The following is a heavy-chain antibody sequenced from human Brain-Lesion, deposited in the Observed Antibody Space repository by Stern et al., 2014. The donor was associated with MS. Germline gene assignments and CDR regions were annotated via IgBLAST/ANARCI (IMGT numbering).Heavy chain of an antibody. CDR1: GFIFSDYY. D-gene: IGHD2-2*01. CDR3: AISSSRYYFDS. J-gene: IGHJ4*02. Sequence: DQLVESGGTLVKPGGSLRLSCAASGFIFSDYYMNWIRQAPGQGLERVSYIRTTASTIYYADSVKGRFTIARDNTKNSLFLQMSSLRADDTAVYYCAISSSRYYFDSWGLGTLVTVSS. V-gene: IGHV3-11*01. CDR2: IRTTASTI.